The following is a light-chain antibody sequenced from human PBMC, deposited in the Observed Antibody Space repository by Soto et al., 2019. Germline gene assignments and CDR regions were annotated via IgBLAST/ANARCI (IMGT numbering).Light chain of an antibody. Sequence: QAVVTQPPSASGTPGQRVTISCSGSSSNIGSNTVNWYQQLPGTAPKLLIYTNSQRPSGVPDRFSGSKSGTSASLAISGLQSEDEADYYCAAWDDSLNDVVFGGGTKLTVL. CDR2: TNS. V-gene: IGLV1-44*01. CDR1: SSNIGSNT. CDR3: AAWDDSLNDVV. J-gene: IGLJ2*01.